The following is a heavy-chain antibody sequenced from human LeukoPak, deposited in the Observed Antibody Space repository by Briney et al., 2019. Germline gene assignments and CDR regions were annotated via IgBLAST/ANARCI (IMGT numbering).Heavy chain of an antibody. CDR3: ARDPFGAPMGH. CDR1: GFTFSSYS. J-gene: IGHJ4*02. V-gene: IGHV3-48*01. D-gene: IGHD3-16*01. Sequence: GGSLRLSCAASGFTFSSYSMNWVRQAPGKGLEWVSYISSSSSTIYYADSVKGRFTISRDNAKNSLYLQMNSLRAEDTAVYYCARDPFGAPMGHWGQGTLVTVSS. CDR2: ISSSSSTI.